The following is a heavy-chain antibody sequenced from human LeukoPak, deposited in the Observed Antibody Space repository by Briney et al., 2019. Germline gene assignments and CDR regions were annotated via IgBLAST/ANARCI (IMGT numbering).Heavy chain of an antibody. V-gene: IGHV3-21*01. Sequence: PGGSLRLSCAASEFTFSKYWMSRVRQAPGKGLEWVSSISTSSIYIYYADSMKGRFTISRDNAKKSLYLQMNSLRAEDTAVYYCARGHGVVAASDDAFDIWGQGTMVTVSS. J-gene: IGHJ3*02. D-gene: IGHD2-2*01. CDR2: ISTSSIYI. CDR1: EFTFSKYW. CDR3: ARGHGVVAASDDAFDI.